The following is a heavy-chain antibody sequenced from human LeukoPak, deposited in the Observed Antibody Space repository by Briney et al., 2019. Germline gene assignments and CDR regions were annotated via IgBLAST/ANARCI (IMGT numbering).Heavy chain of an antibody. J-gene: IGHJ4*02. V-gene: IGHV3-30*04. Sequence: PGGSLRLSCSASGFTFTSFSLHWVRLAPGKGLEWVAFISSVGRNKFSADSVRARFTISRDNSNNMLYLQMNSLRTEDTAVYYCARDRKYYFDYWGQGTLVTVS. CDR2: ISSVGRNK. CDR3: ARDRKYYFDY. CDR1: GFTFTSFS.